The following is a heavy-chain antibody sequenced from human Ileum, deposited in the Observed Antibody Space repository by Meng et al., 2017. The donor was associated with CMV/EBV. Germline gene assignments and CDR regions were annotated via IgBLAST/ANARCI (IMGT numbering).Heavy chain of an antibody. CDR3: DASDY. CDR2: ITGSGSRT. Sequence: GGYLRLSCAASGFSFRNCEMSWARQAPGKGLEWVATITGSGSRTHYADSVKGRFTISRDNSKNTLYLQINSLRVEDTAIYYCDASDYWGQGTLVTVSS. J-gene: IGHJ4*02. CDR1: GFSFRNCE. D-gene: IGHD6-6*01. V-gene: IGHV3-23*01.